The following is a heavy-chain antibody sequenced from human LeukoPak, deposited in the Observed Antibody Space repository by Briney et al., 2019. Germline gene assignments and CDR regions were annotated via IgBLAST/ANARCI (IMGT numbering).Heavy chain of an antibody. V-gene: IGHV1-18*01. J-gene: IGHJ3*02. CDR3: ARDLPLFYYYDSSGYYRSAFDI. D-gene: IGHD3-22*01. CDR2: ISDYNDNT. Sequence: AAVKVSCKASGYTFTSYGISWVRQAPGQGLEWMGWISDYNDNTNYAQKLQGSGTMTTDTSTSTAYMELRSLRSDDTAVYYCARDLPLFYYYDSSGYYRSAFDIWGQGTMVT. CDR1: GYTFTSYG.